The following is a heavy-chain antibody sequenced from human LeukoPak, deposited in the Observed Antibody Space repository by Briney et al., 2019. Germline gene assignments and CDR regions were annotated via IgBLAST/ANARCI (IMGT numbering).Heavy chain of an antibody. Sequence: GGSLRLSRAASGFTFSSYAMSWVRQAPGKGLEWVSAISGSGGSTYYADSVKGRFTISRDNSKNTLYLQMNSLRAEDTAVYYCAKARYCSGGSCSAFDYWGQGTLVTVSS. CDR3: AKARYCSGGSCSAFDY. V-gene: IGHV3-23*01. CDR2: ISGSGGST. J-gene: IGHJ4*02. CDR1: GFTFSSYA. D-gene: IGHD2-15*01.